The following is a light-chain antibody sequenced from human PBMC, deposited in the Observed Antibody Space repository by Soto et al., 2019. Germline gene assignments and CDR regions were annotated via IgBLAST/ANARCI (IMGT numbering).Light chain of an antibody. CDR3: GTWDSSLSAGV. CDR2: DSN. CDR1: SSNIGNNY. Sequence: QSVLTQPPSVSAAPGQKVTISCSGSSSNIGNNYVSWYQQLPGTAPKLLIYDSNKRPSGIPDRFSGSKSGTSATLGITGRQTGDEADYYCGTWDSSLSAGVFGGGTKLTVL. J-gene: IGLJ3*02. V-gene: IGLV1-51*01.